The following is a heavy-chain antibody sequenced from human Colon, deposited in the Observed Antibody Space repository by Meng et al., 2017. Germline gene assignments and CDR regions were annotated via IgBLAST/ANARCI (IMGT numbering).Heavy chain of an antibody. CDR1: GDSIANSEW. D-gene: IGHD1-7*01. CDR2: ISNSYKT. J-gene: IGHJ4*02. CDR3: ARERVRELGLFDS. Sequence: QLHLQESGPGLVQRSAPSSPACVVSGDSIANSEWWSWLRQAPGKGPEWIGEISNSYKTVYSPSLKSRARISLDKSNNQFSLTLTSVTAADTAVYYCARERVRELGLFDSWGQGILVTVSS. V-gene: IGHV4-4*02.